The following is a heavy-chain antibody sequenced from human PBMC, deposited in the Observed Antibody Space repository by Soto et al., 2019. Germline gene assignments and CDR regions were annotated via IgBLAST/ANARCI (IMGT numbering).Heavy chain of an antibody. J-gene: IGHJ4*02. V-gene: IGHV3-23*01. CDR1: EFTFSNYA. Sequence: VQMLESGGGLVQPGGSRRLSCAASEFTFSNYAMTWVRQAPGKGLEWVSVISSSGDTYYADSVKGRFTISRDNSRNTLYLQMNSLRAEDSAVYYCAKGSGGSQYSGLDYWGQGSLVTVSS. CDR2: ISSSGDT. CDR3: AKGSGGSQYSGLDY. D-gene: IGHD2-15*01.